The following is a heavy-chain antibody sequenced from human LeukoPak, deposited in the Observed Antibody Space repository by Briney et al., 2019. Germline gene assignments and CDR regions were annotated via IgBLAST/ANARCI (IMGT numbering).Heavy chain of an antibody. CDR3: ARSLRWENFDY. Sequence: SETLSLTCAVYGGSFSGYYWSWIRQPPGKGLEWIGEINHGGSTNYNPSLKSRVTISVDTSKNQFSLKLSSVTAADTAVYYCARSLRWENFDYWGQGTLVTVSS. V-gene: IGHV4-34*01. CDR1: GGSFSGYY. CDR2: INHGGST. D-gene: IGHD4-23*01. J-gene: IGHJ4*02.